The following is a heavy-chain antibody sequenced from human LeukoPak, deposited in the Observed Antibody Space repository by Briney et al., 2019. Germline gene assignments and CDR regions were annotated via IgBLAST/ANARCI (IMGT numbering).Heavy chain of an antibody. V-gene: IGHV4-59*01. J-gene: IGHJ4*02. CDR1: GGSISNYY. D-gene: IGHD3-22*01. CDR3: ARGRAYYDSTGYYG. Sequence: SETLSLTCTVSGGSISNYYWSWIRQPPGKGLEWIGHIYYSGSTNYNPSLKSRVTISVDTSKNQFSLKLSSVTAADTAVYYCARGRAYYDSTGYYGWGQGILVTVSS. CDR2: IYYSGST.